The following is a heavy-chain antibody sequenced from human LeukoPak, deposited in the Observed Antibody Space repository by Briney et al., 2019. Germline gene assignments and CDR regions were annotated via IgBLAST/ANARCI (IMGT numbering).Heavy chain of an antibody. J-gene: IGHJ6*03. V-gene: IGHV3-21*01. CDR1: GFTFSSYS. CDR3: ARESYSPAPKLTPPIVVVAAPTSSEYYYYYYMDV. Sequence: PGGSLRLSCAASGFTFSSYSMNWVRQAPGKGLEWVSSISSSSSYIYYADSVKGRFTISRDNAKNSLYLQMNSLRAEDTAVYYCARESYSPAPKLTPPIVVVAAPTSSEYYYYYYMDVWGKGTTVTISS. CDR2: ISSSSSYI. D-gene: IGHD2-15*01.